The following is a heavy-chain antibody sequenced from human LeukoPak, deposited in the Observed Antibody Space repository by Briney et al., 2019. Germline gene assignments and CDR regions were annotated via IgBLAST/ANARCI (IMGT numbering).Heavy chain of an antibody. V-gene: IGHV3-53*01. J-gene: IGHJ4*02. CDR3: ARPGDDTDCFDY. D-gene: IGHD2-21*02. Sequence: GGSLRLSCAASGFTVSSNYMSWVRQAPGKGLEWVSVIYSGGSTYYADSVKGRFTISRDNSKNTLYLRMNSLRAEDAAVYYCARPGDDTDCFDYWGQGALVTVSS. CDR2: IYSGGST. CDR1: GFTVSSNY.